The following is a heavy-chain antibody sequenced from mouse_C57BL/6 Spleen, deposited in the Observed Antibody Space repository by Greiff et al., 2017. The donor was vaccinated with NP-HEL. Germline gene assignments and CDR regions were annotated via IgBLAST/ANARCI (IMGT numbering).Heavy chain of an antibody. CDR3: APYCSSDGRYFDV. CDR1: GFTFSDYG. V-gene: IGHV5-17*01. D-gene: IGHD1-1*01. J-gene: IGHJ1*03. Sequence: EVKLVESGGGLVKPGGSLKLSCAASGFTFSDYGMHWVRQAPEKGLEWVAYISSGSSTIYYADTVKGRFTISRDNAKNTLFLQMTSLGSEDTAMYYCAPYCSSDGRYFDVWGTGTTVTVSS. CDR2: ISSGSSTI.